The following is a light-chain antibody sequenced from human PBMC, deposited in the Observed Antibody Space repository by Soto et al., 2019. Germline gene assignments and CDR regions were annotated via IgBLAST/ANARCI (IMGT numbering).Light chain of an antibody. J-gene: IGKJ3*01. Sequence: IQMSQSPSSLYASVGDRVTITCRVSQSIGGFLNWYQQKLAKAPKLLLYAASSLQSGVPSRFSGSGSGTDFTLTISSLEPEDFAVYYCQQRNNWPSTSFGPGTKVDIK. CDR2: AAS. V-gene: IGKV1-39*01. CDR3: QQRNNWPSTS. CDR1: QSIGGF.